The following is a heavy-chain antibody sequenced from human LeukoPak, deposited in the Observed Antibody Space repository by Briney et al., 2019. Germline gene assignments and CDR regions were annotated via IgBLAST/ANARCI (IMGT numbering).Heavy chain of an antibody. CDR1: GFTFGDYA. CDR3: TRVGVVPAAISGWFDP. V-gene: IGHV3-49*03. D-gene: IGHD2-2*01. Sequence: GGSLRLSCTASGFTFGDYAMSWFRQAPGKGLEWVGFIRSKAYGGTTEYDASVKGRFTISRDDSKSIAYLQMNSLKTEDTAVYYCTRVGVVPAAISGWFDPWGQGTLVTVSS. CDR2: IRSKAYGGTT. J-gene: IGHJ5*02.